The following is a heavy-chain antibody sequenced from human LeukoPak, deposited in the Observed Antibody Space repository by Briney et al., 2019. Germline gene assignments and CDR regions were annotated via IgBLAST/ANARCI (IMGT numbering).Heavy chain of an antibody. V-gene: IGHV7-4-1*02. CDR2: INTNTGNP. CDR3: ARGIVVVTNIRIDY. D-gene: IGHD2-21*02. CDR1: GGTFSSYA. Sequence: ASVKVSCKASGGTFSSYAISWVRQAPGQGLEWMGWINTNTGNPTYAQGVTGQFVFTLDTSVSTAYLQINSLEAEDTAVYYCARGIVVVTNIRIDYWGQGTLVTVSS. J-gene: IGHJ4*02.